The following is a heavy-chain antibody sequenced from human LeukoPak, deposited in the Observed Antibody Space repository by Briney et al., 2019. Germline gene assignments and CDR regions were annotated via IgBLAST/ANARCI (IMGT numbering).Heavy chain of an antibody. V-gene: IGHV3-30*02. Sequence: PGGSLRLSCAASGFTFSIYGMHWVRQAPGKGLEWVAFIRYDGSNKYYADSVKGRFTISRDNSKNTLYLQMNSLRGDDTAVYYCAKDSSAYESSGYYYDYWGQGTLVPVSS. J-gene: IGHJ4*02. CDR1: GFTFSIYG. CDR2: IRYDGSNK. CDR3: AKDSSAYESSGYYYDY. D-gene: IGHD3-22*01.